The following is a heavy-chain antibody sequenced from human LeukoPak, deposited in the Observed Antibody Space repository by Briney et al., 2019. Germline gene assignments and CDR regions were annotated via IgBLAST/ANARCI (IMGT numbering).Heavy chain of an antibody. J-gene: IGHJ4*02. CDR2: ILFDGSST. V-gene: IGHV3-30*18. CDR3: AKGYVWGSYRLCGFDS. D-gene: IGHD3-16*02. Sequence: GRSLRLSCAASGFSFGDYGTHWVRQAPGKGLEWVAGILFDGSSTYYGDSVKGRFTISRDNSKNTLYLQMSSVRADDTAVYYCAKGYVWGSYRLCGFDSWGQGSLVAVSS. CDR1: GFSFGDYG.